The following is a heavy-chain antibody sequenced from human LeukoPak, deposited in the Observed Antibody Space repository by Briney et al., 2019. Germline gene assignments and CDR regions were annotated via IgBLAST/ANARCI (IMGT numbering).Heavy chain of an antibody. CDR1: GYTFTSYA. V-gene: IGHV1-3*01. CDR2: TNAGNGNT. D-gene: IGHD6-6*01. J-gene: IGHJ4*02. Sequence: ASVKVSCKASGYTFTSYAMHWVRQAPGQRLEWMGWTNAGNGNTKYSQKFQGRVTITRDTSASTAYMELSSLRSEDTAVYYCARDRLGSSAEFDYWGQGTLVTVSS. CDR3: ARDRLGSSAEFDY.